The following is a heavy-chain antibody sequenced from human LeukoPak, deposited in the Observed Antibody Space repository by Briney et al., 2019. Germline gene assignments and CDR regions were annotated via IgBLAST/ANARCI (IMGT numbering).Heavy chain of an antibody. Sequence: GGSLRLSCSASGFTFGDYAMNWVRQTPGKGLEWISTITGSGSNTYYADSVKGRFTISRDNSKKTLYLQMTSLRAEDTALYFCANYQQRPPAMDFWGQGTTVTVSS. CDR1: GFTFGDYA. V-gene: IGHV3-23*01. CDR2: ITGSGSNT. D-gene: IGHD3-16*02. J-gene: IGHJ6*02. CDR3: ANYQQRPPAMDF.